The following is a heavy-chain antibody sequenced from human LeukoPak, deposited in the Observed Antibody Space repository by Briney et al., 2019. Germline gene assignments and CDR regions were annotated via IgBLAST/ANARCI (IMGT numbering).Heavy chain of an antibody. J-gene: IGHJ3*02. D-gene: IGHD2-15*01. CDR1: GYTFTSYG. V-gene: IGHV1-18*01. Sequence: GASVKVSCKASGYTFTSYGISWVRQAPGQGLEWMGWISAYNGNTNYAQKLQGRVTMTTDTSTSTAYMELRSLRSDGTAVYYCASGVVAATPLHAFDIWGQGTMVTVSS. CDR2: ISAYNGNT. CDR3: ASGVVAATPLHAFDI.